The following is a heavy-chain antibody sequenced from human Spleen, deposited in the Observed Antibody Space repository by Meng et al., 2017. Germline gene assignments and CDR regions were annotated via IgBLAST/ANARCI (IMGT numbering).Heavy chain of an antibody. CDR1: GFTFSSYT. J-gene: IGHJ4*02. V-gene: IGHV3-21*01. CDR2: ISSSSSYI. D-gene: IGHD5-18*01. Sequence: GDSLKISCAASGFTFSSYTMNWVRQAPGKGLEWVSSISSSSSYIYYADSVKGRFTISRDNAMNSLYLQMNSMRAEETAVYYCAAEYSYGYYFDYWGQGTLVTVSS. CDR3: AAEYSYGYYFDY.